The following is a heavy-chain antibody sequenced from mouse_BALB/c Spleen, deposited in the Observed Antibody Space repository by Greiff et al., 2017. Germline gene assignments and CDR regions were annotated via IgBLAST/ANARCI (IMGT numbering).Heavy chain of an antibody. CDR3: ARRTTEFDY. Sequence: AQLQQSGAELARPGASVKLSCKASGYTFTSYWMQWVKQRPGQGLEWIGAIYPGDGDTRYTQKFKGKATLTADKSSSTAYMQLSSLASEDSAVYYCARRTTEFDYWGQGTTLTVSS. D-gene: IGHD1-1*01. CDR2: IYPGDGDT. CDR1: GYTFTSYW. J-gene: IGHJ2*01. V-gene: IGHV1-87*01.